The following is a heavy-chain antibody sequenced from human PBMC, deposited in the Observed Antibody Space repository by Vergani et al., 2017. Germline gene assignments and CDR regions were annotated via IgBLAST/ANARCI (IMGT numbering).Heavy chain of an antibody. CDR1: GGSFSSYY. Sequence: QVQLQQWGAGLLKPSETLSLTCAVYGGSFSSYYWSWIRQPAGKGLEWIGRIYTSGSTNYNPSLKSRVTMSVDTSKNQFSLKLSSVTAADTAVYYCARGRSPTLYQPYYYYGMDVWGQGTTVTVSS. D-gene: IGHD2-2*01. CDR3: ARGRSPTLYQPYYYYGMDV. V-gene: IGHV4-59*10. CDR2: IYTSGST. J-gene: IGHJ6*02.